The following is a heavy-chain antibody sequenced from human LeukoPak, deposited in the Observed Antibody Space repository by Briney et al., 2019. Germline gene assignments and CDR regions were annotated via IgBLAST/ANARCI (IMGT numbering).Heavy chain of an antibody. V-gene: IGHV1-18*04. CDR2: VSPYSGNT. Sequence: ASVIVSCTASGYPFTTYGIHWVRQAPGQGLEWMGWVSPYSGNTNYAQKFQGRLTMTTDTSTSTVYMELRSLRSDDTAVYYCARDRAISGFRELSPFDYWGQGSLVTVSS. D-gene: IGHD3-10*01. CDR1: GYPFTTYG. J-gene: IGHJ4*02. CDR3: ARDRAISGFRELSPFDY.